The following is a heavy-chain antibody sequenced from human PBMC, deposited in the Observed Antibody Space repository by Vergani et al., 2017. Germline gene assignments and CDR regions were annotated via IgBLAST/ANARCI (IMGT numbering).Heavy chain of an antibody. V-gene: IGHV3-23*01. CDR2: ISGSGGNT. Sequence: EVQLLESGGGLVQPGGSLRLSCGASGFTFSSYAMTWVRQAPGKVLEWVSAISGSGGNTFYTDSVKGRFTISRDNSKDTLYLQMNSLRVEDTAIYYCAKARDPNCKGGNCYSYYYGLDLWGQGTTVTVSS. CDR1: GFTFSSYA. J-gene: IGHJ6*02. D-gene: IGHD2-15*01. CDR3: AKARDPNCKGGNCYSYYYGLDL.